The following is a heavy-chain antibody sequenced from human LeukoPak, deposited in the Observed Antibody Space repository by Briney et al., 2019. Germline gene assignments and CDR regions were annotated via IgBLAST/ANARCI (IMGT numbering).Heavy chain of an antibody. D-gene: IGHD6-6*01. CDR2: MNPNSGNT. Sequence: ASVKVSCKASGYTFTGYDINWVRQATGQGLEWMGWMNPNSGNTGYAQKFQGRVTITRNTSISTAYMELSSLRSEDTAVYYCATDLGIAARPGAYWGQGTLVTVSS. J-gene: IGHJ4*02. CDR1: GYTFTGYD. V-gene: IGHV1-8*03. CDR3: ATDLGIAARPGAY.